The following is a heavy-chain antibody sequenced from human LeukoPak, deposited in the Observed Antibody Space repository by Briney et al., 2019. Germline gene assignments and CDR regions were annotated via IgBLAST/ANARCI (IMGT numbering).Heavy chain of an antibody. Sequence: SVKVSCKASGGTFSSYAISWVRQAPGQGLEWMGGIIPIFGTANYAQKVQGRVTITADESTSTAYMELSRLRSEDTAVYYCAREGRYCSGGSCYSGWFDPWGQGTLVTVPS. CDR2: IIPIFGTA. V-gene: IGHV1-69*13. J-gene: IGHJ5*02. D-gene: IGHD2-15*01. CDR1: GGTFSSYA. CDR3: AREGRYCSGGSCYSGWFDP.